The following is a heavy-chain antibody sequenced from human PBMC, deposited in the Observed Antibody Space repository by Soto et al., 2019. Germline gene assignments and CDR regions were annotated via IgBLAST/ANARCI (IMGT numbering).Heavy chain of an antibody. D-gene: IGHD5-18*01. V-gene: IGHV1-3*01. J-gene: IGHJ4*02. CDR1: GYTFTCYA. Sequence: ASVKVSCKASGYTFTCYAMHWVRQAPGQRLEWMGWINAGNGNTKYSQKFQGRVTITRDTSASTAYMELSSLRSEDTAVYYCARLKASGYSYGHSDYWGQRTLVTVSS. CDR3: ARLKASGYSYGHSDY. CDR2: INAGNGNT.